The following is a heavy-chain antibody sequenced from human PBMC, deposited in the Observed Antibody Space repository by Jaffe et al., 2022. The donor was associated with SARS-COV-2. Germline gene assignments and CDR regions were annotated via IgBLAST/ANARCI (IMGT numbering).Heavy chain of an antibody. V-gene: IGHV3-9*01. CDR1: GFTFDDYA. CDR2: ISWNSGSI. Sequence: EVQLVESGGGLVQPGRSLRLSCAASGFTFDDYAMHWVRQAPGKGLEWVSGISWNSGSIGYADSVKGRFTISRDNAKNSLYLQMNSLRAEDTALYYCAKGLRFLEWPRFDYWGQGTLVTVSS. J-gene: IGHJ4*02. CDR3: AKGLRFLEWPRFDY. D-gene: IGHD3-3*01.